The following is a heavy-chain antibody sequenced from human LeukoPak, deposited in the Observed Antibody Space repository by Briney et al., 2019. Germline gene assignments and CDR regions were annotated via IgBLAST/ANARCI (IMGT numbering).Heavy chain of an antibody. CDR1: GFTFDNHV. V-gene: IGHV3-9*01. Sequence: GGSLRLSCAASGFTFDNHVLHWVRQSPGKGLEWVSAINWNSVNIGYADSVKGRFIISRDNAKNSLYLQMNSLRPEDTALYYCVKDMGIRDDYNLAHDCWGQGTLVTVSS. CDR2: INWNSVNI. D-gene: IGHD5-24*01. CDR3: VKDMGIRDDYNLAHDC. J-gene: IGHJ4*02.